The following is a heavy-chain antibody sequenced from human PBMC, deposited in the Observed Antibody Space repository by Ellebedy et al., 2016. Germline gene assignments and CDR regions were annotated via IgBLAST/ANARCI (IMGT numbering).Heavy chain of an antibody. CDR1: GGSISSGGYY. Sequence: SETLSLTXTVSGGSISSGGYYWSWIRQHPGKGLEWIGEINHSGSTNYNPSLKSRVTISVDTSKNQFSLKLSSVTAADTAVYYCAREAVYDSSAYNWFDPWGQGTLVTVSS. J-gene: IGHJ5*02. V-gene: IGHV4-31*03. CDR2: INHSGST. CDR3: AREAVYDSSAYNWFDP. D-gene: IGHD3-22*01.